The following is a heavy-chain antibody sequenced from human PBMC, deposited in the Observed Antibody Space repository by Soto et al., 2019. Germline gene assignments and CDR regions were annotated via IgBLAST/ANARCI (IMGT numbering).Heavy chain of an antibody. Sequence: GESLKISCKGSGYGFSSYWIGWVRQMPGKGLEWMGFIYPGDSDTTYSPSFQGQVTISADISINTAYLQWSSLKASDTAMYYCARHDQVGRTTETNLDLWGQGTLVTVSS. CDR3: ARHDQVGRTTETNLDL. CDR1: GYGFSSYW. D-gene: IGHD1-1*01. V-gene: IGHV5-51*01. CDR2: IYPGDSDT. J-gene: IGHJ5*02.